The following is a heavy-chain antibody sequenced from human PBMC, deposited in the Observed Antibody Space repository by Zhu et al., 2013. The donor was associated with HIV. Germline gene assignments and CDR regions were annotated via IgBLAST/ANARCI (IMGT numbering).Heavy chain of an antibody. CDR3: ARQGLEQLVFVERGIIDY. D-gene: IGHD6-6*01. J-gene: IGHJ4*02. CDR1: GGTFSSYA. Sequence: QVQLVQSGAEVKKPGSSVKVSCKASGGTFSSYAISWVRQAPGQGLEWMGGIIPIFGTANYAQKFQGRVTITADESTSTAYMELSSLRSEDTAVYYCARQGLEQLVFVERGIIDYWGQGTLVTVSS. CDR2: IIPIFGTA. V-gene: IGHV1-69*01.